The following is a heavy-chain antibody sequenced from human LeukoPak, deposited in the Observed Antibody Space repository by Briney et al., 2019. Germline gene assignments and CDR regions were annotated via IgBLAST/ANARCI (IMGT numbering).Heavy chain of an antibody. CDR3: ARGKDYGGIRRLDC. CDR1: GGTFSSYT. J-gene: IGHJ4*02. Sequence: ASVKVSCKASGGTFSSYTISWVRQAPGQGLEWMGRIIPILGIANYAQKFQGRVTITAGKSTSTAYMELSSLRSEDTAVYYCARGKDYGGIRRLDCWGQGTLVTVSS. D-gene: IGHD4-23*01. CDR2: IIPILGIA. V-gene: IGHV1-69*02.